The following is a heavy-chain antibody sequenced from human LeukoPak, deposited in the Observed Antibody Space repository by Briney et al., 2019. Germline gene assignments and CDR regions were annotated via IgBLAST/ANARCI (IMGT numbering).Heavy chain of an antibody. J-gene: IGHJ5*01. V-gene: IGHV4-34*01. Sequence: LSETLSLTCAVYGGSFSGYYWSWIRQPPGKGLEWIGEINHSGSTNYNPSLKSRVTISVDTSKNQFSLKLSSVTAADTAVYYCAAGGYYDSSGRPFSWFDPWGQGTTVTVSS. CDR2: INHSGST. D-gene: IGHD3-22*01. CDR3: AAGGYYDSSGRPFSWFDP. CDR1: GGSFSGYY.